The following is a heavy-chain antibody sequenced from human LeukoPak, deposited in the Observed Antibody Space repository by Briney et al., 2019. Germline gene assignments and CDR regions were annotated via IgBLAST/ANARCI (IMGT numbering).Heavy chain of an antibody. J-gene: IGHJ6*02. CDR3: ARGHYDYDYYGMDV. CDR2: IYSGGST. D-gene: IGHD3-16*01. V-gene: IGHV3-53*01. Sequence: PGGSLRLSCAASGFTVSSNYMSWVRQAPGKGLEWVSVIYSGGSTYYADSVKGRFTISRDNSKNTLYLQMNSLRAEDTAVYYCARGHYDYDYYGMDVWGQGTTVTVSS. CDR1: GFTVSSNY.